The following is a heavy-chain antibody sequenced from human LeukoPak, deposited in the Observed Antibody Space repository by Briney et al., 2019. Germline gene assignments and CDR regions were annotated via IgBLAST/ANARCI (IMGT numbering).Heavy chain of an antibody. CDR2: IYWNDDK. CDR3: AHTYYDFWSGYYTPYYFDY. Sequence: SGPTLVKPTQTLTLTYTFSGFPLSTGGGGVGWIRQPPGKALEWLALIYWNDDKRYSPSLKSRLTITKDTSKNQVVLTMTNMDPVDTATYYCAHTYYDFWSGYYTPYYFDYWGQGTLVTVSS. V-gene: IGHV2-5*01. J-gene: IGHJ4*02. CDR1: GFPLSTGGGG. D-gene: IGHD3-3*01.